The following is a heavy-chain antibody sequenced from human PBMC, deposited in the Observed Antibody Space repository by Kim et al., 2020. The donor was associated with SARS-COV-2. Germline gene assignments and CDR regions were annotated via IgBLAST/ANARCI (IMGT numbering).Heavy chain of an antibody. V-gene: IGHV3-33*06. Sequence: GGSLRLSCAASGFTFSSYAMHWVRQAPGKGVEWVAVIWYDGSNKYYADSVKGRFTISRDNSKNTLYLQMNSLRAEDTAVYYCAKVGSSGPNHYWGQGTLVTVSS. CDR3: AKVGSSGPNHY. CDR1: GFTFSSYA. CDR2: IWYDGSNK. D-gene: IGHD6-19*01. J-gene: IGHJ4*02.